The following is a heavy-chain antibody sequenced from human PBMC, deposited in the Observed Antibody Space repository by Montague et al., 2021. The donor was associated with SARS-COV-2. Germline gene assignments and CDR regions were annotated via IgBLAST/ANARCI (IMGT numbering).Heavy chain of an antibody. CDR3: ARGGTIFGVVTFPFDY. Sequence: TLSLTCTVSGGSIRSENYYWSWIRQHPGKGLEWIGYIHYSGSTDYNPSLNSRVSISVDTSKNQFSLKLRSVTAADTAVYYCARGGTIFGVVTFPFDYWGQGTLVTVSS. D-gene: IGHD3-3*01. V-gene: IGHV4-31*03. J-gene: IGHJ4*02. CDR2: IHYSGST. CDR1: GGSIRSENYY.